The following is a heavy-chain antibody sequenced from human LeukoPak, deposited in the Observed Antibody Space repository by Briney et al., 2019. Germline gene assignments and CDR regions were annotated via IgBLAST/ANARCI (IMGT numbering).Heavy chain of an antibody. V-gene: IGHV3-23*01. CDR3: ASSPKVVVIDY. J-gene: IGHJ4*02. CDR2: ITGRSGST. D-gene: IGHD3-22*01. Sequence: GGSLRLSCAASGFTFDNHALAWVRQTPGRGLEWVATITGRSGSTYYADSVRGRFTISRDNSKNTLYLQMNSLRAEDTAVYYCASSPKVVVIDYWGQGTLVTVSS. CDR1: GFTFDNHA.